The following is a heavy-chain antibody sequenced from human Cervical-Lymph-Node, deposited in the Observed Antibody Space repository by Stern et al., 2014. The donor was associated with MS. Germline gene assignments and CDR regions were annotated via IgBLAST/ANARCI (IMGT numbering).Heavy chain of an antibody. CDR3: ARDQGDGSGYGMDV. V-gene: IGHV1-46*03. D-gene: IGHD3-10*01. CDR2: INPSGGST. CDR1: GYTFTSYY. Sequence: QVQLVQSGAEVKKPGASVKVSCKASGYTFTSYYMDLVRQDPGQGLEWIGIINPSGGSTTYAQKFQGRVTMTRDTSTSTVYMELSSLRSEDTAVYYCARDQGDGSGYGMDVWGQGTTVTVSS. J-gene: IGHJ6*02.